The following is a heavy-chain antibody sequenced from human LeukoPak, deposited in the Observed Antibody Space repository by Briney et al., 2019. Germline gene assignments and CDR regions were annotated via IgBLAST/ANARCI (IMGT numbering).Heavy chain of an antibody. D-gene: IGHD6-19*01. J-gene: IGHJ4*02. Sequence: EWIGEINHSGSTNYNPSLKSRVTISVDTSKNQFSLKLSSVTAADTAVYYCARAQWYSPIDYWGQGTLVTVSS. CDR3: ARAQWYSPIDY. CDR2: INHSGST. V-gene: IGHV4-34*01.